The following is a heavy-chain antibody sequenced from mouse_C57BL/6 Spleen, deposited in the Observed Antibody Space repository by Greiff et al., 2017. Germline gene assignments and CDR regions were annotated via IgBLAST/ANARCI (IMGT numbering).Heavy chain of an antibody. D-gene: IGHD2-2*01. J-gene: IGHJ1*03. CDR1: GYTFTSYW. V-gene: IGHV1-69*01. CDR3: ARGGYESRYWYFDV. Sequence: QVQLQQPGAELVMPGASVKLSCKASGYTFTSYWMHWVKQRPGQGLEWIGEIDPSDSYTNYNQKFKGKSTLTVDKSSSTAYMQLSSLTSEDSAVYYCARGGYESRYWYFDVWGTGTTVTAAS. CDR2: IDPSDSYT.